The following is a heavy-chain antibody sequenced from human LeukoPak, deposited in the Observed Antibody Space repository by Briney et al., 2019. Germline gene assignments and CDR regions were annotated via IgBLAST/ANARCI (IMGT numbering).Heavy chain of an antibody. CDR1: GFTFSYYA. CDR3: AKEGVDSSSWYLDY. D-gene: IGHD6-13*01. J-gene: IGHJ4*02. V-gene: IGHV3-23*01. Sequence: GGSLRLSCAASGFTFSYYAMNWVRQAPGKGLEWVSAISGSGGSTYYADSVKGRFTISRDNSKNTLYLQMNSLRAEDTAVYYCAKEGVDSSSWYLDYWGQGTLVTVSS. CDR2: ISGSGGST.